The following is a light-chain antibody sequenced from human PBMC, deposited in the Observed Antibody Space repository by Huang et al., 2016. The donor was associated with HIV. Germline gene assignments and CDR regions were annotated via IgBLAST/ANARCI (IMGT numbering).Light chain of an antibody. V-gene: IGKV3-15*01. Sequence: EIVMTQSPATLSVSPGERATLSCRASQSVSTNLALYQQKPGKAPRLLIYGSFTRATGIPARFSGSGSETEFTLTINSLQSEDSAVYYCQQCNNWPPRITFGQGTRLEIK. CDR2: GSF. CDR1: QSVSTN. J-gene: IGKJ5*01. CDR3: QQCNNWPPRIT.